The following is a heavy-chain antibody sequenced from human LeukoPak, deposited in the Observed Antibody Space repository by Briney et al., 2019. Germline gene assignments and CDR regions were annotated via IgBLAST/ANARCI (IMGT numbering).Heavy chain of an antibody. Sequence: SETLSLTCTVSGGSISSHYWSWIRQPPGRGLEWIGYIYYSGSTNYNPSLKSRVTISVDTSKNQFSLKLSSVTAADTAVYYCARDSGGYSYGFDYWGQGTLVTVSS. CDR1: GGSISSHY. CDR2: IYYSGST. D-gene: IGHD5-18*01. J-gene: IGHJ4*02. V-gene: IGHV4-59*11. CDR3: ARDSGGYSYGFDY.